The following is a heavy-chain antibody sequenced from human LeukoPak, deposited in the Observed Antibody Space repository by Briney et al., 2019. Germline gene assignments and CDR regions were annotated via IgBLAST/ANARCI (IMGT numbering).Heavy chain of an antibody. Sequence: SETLSLTCTVSGGSISSSSYYWGWIRQPPGKGLEWIGSIYYSGSTYYNPSLKSRVTISVDTSKNQFSLKLSSVTAADTAVYYCARGRPWLSFDYWGQGTLVTVSS. CDR1: GGSISSSSYY. CDR3: ARGRPWLSFDY. D-gene: IGHD3-10*01. J-gene: IGHJ4*02. CDR2: IYYSGST. V-gene: IGHV4-39*01.